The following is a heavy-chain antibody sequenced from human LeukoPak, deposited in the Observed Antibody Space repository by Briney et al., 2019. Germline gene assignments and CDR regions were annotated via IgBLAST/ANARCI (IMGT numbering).Heavy chain of an antibody. Sequence: SETLSLTCTVSGGSISSGGYYWSWIRQHPGKGLEWIGYIYYSGSTNYNPSLKSRVTISVDTSKNQFSLKLSSVTAADTAVYYCARGGDSSDYYYPVFDYWGQGTLVTVSS. J-gene: IGHJ4*02. CDR3: ARGGDSSDYYYPVFDY. D-gene: IGHD3-22*01. CDR2: IYYSGST. CDR1: GGSISSGGYY. V-gene: IGHV4-61*08.